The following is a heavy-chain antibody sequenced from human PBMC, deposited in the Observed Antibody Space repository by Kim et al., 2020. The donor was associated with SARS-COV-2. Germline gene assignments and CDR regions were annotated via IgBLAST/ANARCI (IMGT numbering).Heavy chain of an antibody. D-gene: IGHD6-19*01. V-gene: IGHV3-11*01. CDR2: ISPSGGIR. CDR3: ARGHLMGYSSGWSLQFDY. Sequence: GGSLRLSCAASGFTFNDYYMSWIRQAPGKGLEWVSYISPSGGIRYYADSVKGRFTISRDNSKNSVYLQMNSLRAEDTAVYFCARGHLMGYSSGWSLQFDYWGQGTLVTVSS. J-gene: IGHJ4*02. CDR1: GFTFNDYY.